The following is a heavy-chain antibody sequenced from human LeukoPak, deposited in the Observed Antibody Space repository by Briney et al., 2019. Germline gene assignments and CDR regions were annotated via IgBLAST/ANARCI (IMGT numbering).Heavy chain of an antibody. CDR2: ISGSGSSP. D-gene: IGHD2-2*01. V-gene: IGHV3-23*01. CDR1: GFTFSSFA. CDR3: AKDSGPWGYCTTTSCYFAY. J-gene: IGHJ4*02. Sequence: GGSLRLSCAASGFTFSSFAMSWVRQAPGKGLEWVSAISGSGSSPYYADSVKGRFTISRDNSKSTLYLQMNSLRAGDAAVYYCAKDSGPWGYCTTTSCYFAYWVQGALVAVHS.